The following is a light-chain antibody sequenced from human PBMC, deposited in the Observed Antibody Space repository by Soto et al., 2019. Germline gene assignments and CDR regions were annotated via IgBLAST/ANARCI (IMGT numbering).Light chain of an antibody. CDR1: QGISSY. CDR3: QQYYSYPRG. Sequence: AIRMTQSPSSFSASTGDRVTITCRASQGISSYLAWYQQTPGKAPKLLIYAASTLQSGVPSRFSGSGSGTDFTLTISCLQSEDFATYYCQQYYSYPRGFGPGTKVDIK. V-gene: IGKV1-8*01. J-gene: IGKJ3*01. CDR2: AAS.